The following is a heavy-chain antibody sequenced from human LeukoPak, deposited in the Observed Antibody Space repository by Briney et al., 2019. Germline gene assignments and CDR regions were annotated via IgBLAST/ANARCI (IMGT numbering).Heavy chain of an antibody. J-gene: IGHJ4*02. Sequence: GGSLRLSCAASGFTFSSYEMNWVRQAPGKGLEWVSYISSSGSTIYYADSVKGRFTISRDNAKNSLYLQMNSLRAEDTAVYYCARAPHRHVVVPAAIQAGGYWGQGTLVTVSS. V-gene: IGHV3-48*03. D-gene: IGHD2-2*01. CDR2: ISSSGSTI. CDR1: GFTFSSYE. CDR3: ARAPHRHVVVPAAIQAGGY.